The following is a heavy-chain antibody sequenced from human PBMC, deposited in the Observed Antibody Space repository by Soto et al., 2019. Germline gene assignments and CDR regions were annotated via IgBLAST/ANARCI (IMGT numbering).Heavy chain of an antibody. J-gene: IGHJ4*02. CDR3: ARGGPYNYGPRGSRLADF. CDR1: GFTFNDYW. D-gene: IGHD5-18*01. V-gene: IGHV3-74*01. CDR2: IKSDGSST. Sequence: EVQLVESGGGLVQPGGSLRLSCAASGFTFNDYWMHWVRQVPGKALVWVSRIKSDGSSTSYADSVKGRFTISRDNAKNTLYLQMNSLSDDDSAVYYFARGGPYNYGPRGSRLADFWGQGTLVTVSS.